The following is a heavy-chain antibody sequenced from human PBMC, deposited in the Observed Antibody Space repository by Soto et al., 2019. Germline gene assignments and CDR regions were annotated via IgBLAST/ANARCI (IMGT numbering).Heavy chain of an antibody. CDR3: ARQGGDDILTGYYGLLGY. Sequence: PSETLSLTCTVSGGSISSSSYYWGWIRQPPGKGLEWIGSIYYSGSTYYNPSLKSRVTISVDTSKNQFSLKLSSVTAADTAVYYCARQGGDDILTGYYGLLGYWGQGTLVTVSS. CDR1: GGSISSSSYY. J-gene: IGHJ4*02. D-gene: IGHD3-9*01. CDR2: IYYSGST. V-gene: IGHV4-39*01.